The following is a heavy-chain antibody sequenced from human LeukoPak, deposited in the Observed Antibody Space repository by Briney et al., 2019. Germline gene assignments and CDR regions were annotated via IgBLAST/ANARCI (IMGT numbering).Heavy chain of an antibody. V-gene: IGHV4-59*01. Sequence: SETLSLTCTVSGDSISSYYWSWIRQPPGKGLEWIGYIYYSGSTNYNPSPKSRVTISVDTSKNQFSLKLSSVTAADAAVYYCARTRKGDYYYGMDVWGQGTTVTVSS. D-gene: IGHD1-14*01. CDR2: IYYSGST. CDR3: ARTRKGDYYYGMDV. CDR1: GDSISSYY. J-gene: IGHJ6*02.